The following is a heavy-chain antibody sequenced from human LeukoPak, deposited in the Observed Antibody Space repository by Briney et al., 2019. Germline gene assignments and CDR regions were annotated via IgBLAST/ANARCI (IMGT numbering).Heavy chain of an antibody. D-gene: IGHD3-10*01. J-gene: IGHJ4*02. Sequence: ASVKVSCKASGYTFTSYDINWVRQATGQGLEWMGWMNPNSGNTGYAQKFQGRVTMTRNTSISTAYMELSSLGSEDTAVYYCARDLGHYYGSGSYYNGQGPYYFDYWGQGTLVTVSS. CDR1: GYTFTSYD. V-gene: IGHV1-8*01. CDR3: ARDLGHYYGSGSYYNGQGPYYFDY. CDR2: MNPNSGNT.